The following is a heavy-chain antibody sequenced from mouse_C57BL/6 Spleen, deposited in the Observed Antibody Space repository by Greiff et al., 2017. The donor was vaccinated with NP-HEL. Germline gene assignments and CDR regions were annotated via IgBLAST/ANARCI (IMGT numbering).Heavy chain of an antibody. V-gene: IGHV5-4*01. CDR3: ARGAQGAY. D-gene: IGHD3-2*02. CDR2: ISDGGSYT. Sequence: EVQVVESGGGLVKPGGSLKLSCAASGFTFSSYAMSWVRQTPEKRLEWVATISDGGSYTYYPDNVKGRFTISRDNAKNNLYLQMSHLKSEDTAMYYCARGAQGAYWGQGTLVTVSA. CDR1: GFTFSSYA. J-gene: IGHJ3*01.